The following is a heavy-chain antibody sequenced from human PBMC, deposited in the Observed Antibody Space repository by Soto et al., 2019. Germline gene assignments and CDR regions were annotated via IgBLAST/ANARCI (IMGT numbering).Heavy chain of an antibody. CDR2: ISAYNGNI. V-gene: IGHV1-18*01. J-gene: IGHJ4*02. CDR3: AIANYGDNDY. CDR1: GYFFPGSI. D-gene: IGHD4-17*01. Sequence: VQLVQLGAEVKKLGASVKVSCRAPGYFFPGSIIAWVGKAPGQGLEWMGWISAYNGNIKDSQKFQGRFTMTTDTSTSTAYMELRSLTSDDTAMYYCAIANYGDNDYWGQGTLVTVSS.